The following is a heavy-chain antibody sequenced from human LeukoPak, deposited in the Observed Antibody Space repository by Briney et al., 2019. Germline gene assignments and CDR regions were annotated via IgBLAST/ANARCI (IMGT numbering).Heavy chain of an antibody. CDR1: GFTFSSYE. J-gene: IGHJ4*02. D-gene: IGHD3-16*01. Sequence: GGSLRLSCSASGFTFSSYEMNWVRQAPGKGLEWISYIIGSGDTIYYADSVKGRFTISRDNAKNSLFLQMNSLTADDTAVYYCAGDGFAGPAVDYFDYWGQGTLVTVSS. CDR3: AGDGFAGPAVDYFDY. V-gene: IGHV3-48*03. CDR2: IIGSGDTI.